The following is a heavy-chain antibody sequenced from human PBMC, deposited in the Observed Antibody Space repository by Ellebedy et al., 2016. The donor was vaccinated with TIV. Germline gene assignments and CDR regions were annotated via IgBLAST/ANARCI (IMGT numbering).Heavy chain of an antibody. J-gene: IGHJ4*02. CDR1: GFLLSTSGVG. Sequence: SGPTLVKPTQTLTLTCTFSGFLLSTSGVGVGWIRQPPGKALEWLALIYWDDDKRYSPSLKSRLTITKDTSKNQVVLTMTNMDPVDTATYYCARVESYCGADCYLPFDFWGQGVLVTVSS. V-gene: IGHV2-5*02. CDR3: ARVESYCGADCYLPFDF. CDR2: IYWDDDK. D-gene: IGHD2-21*02.